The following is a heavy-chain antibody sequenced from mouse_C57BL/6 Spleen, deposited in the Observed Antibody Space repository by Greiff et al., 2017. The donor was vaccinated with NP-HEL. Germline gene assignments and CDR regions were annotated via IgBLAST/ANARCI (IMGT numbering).Heavy chain of an antibody. V-gene: IGHV1-26*01. Sequence: EVQLQQSGPELVKPGASVKISCKASGYTFTDYYMNWVKQSHGKSLEWIGDINPNNGGTSYNQKFKGKATLTVDKSSSTAYMELRSLTSEDSAVYYCARQGYGNYYYAMDYWGQGTSVTVSS. CDR1: GYTFTDYY. J-gene: IGHJ4*01. CDR3: ARQGYGNYYYAMDY. CDR2: INPNNGGT. D-gene: IGHD2-10*02.